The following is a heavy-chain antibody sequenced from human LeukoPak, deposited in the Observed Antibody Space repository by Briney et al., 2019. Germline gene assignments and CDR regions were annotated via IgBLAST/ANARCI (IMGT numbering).Heavy chain of an antibody. CDR1: GYTFTGYY. J-gene: IGHJ4*02. CDR2: INPNSGGT. D-gene: IGHD2-2*01. V-gene: IGHV1-2*02. Sequence: ASVKVSCKASGYTFTGYYMHWVRQAPGQGLEWMGWINPNSGGTNYAQKFQGRVTMTRDTSISTAYMELSSLRSEDTAVYYCATAPYCSSTSCSDYWGQGTLVTVSS. CDR3: ATAPYCSSTSCSDY.